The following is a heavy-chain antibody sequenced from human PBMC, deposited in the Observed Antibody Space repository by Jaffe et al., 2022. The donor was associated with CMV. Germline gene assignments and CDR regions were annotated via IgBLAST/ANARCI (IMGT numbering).Heavy chain of an antibody. V-gene: IGHV4-39*01. Sequence: QLQLQESGPGLVKPSETLSLTCTVSGGSISSSSYYWGWIRQPPGKGLEWIGSIYYSGSTYYNPSLKSRVTISVDTSKNQFSLKLSSVTAADTAVYYCARHPLRYYYYGMDVWGQGTTVTVSS. CDR3: ARHPLRYYYYGMDV. CDR1: GGSISSSSYY. CDR2: IYYSGST. J-gene: IGHJ6*02.